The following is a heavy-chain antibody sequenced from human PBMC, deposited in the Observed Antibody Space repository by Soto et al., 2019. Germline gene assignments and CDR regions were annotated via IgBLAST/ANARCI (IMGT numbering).Heavy chain of an antibody. J-gene: IGHJ5*02. CDR3: VKGQVYNWNDVGAENGFDP. V-gene: IGHV3-23*01. CDR2: IGAGGST. CDR1: GYTFSTYA. D-gene: IGHD1-20*01. Sequence: GGSLRLSCAASGYTFSTYAMSWVRQAQGKGMEWVSGIGAGGSTFYADSVKGRFTISRDNSKYTLDLHLISLGAEDTAVYYCVKGQVYNWNDVGAENGFDPWGQGTLVTVSS.